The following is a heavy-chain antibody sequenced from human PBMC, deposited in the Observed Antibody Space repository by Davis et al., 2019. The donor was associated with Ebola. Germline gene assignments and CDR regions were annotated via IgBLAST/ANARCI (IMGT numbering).Heavy chain of an antibody. V-gene: IGHV4-30-2*03. CDR2: YYYTGST. D-gene: IGHD5-24*01. Sequence: MPSETLSLTCAVSGGFVSSGGYSWSSIRQPPGKGLEWIGYYYYTGSTYYNPSLKSRVTISVDTSKNQFSLKLSSVTAADTAVYYCARNRDGYSSGAFDIWGQGTLVTVSS. CDR1: GGFVSSGGYS. CDR3: ARNRDGYSSGAFDI. J-gene: IGHJ3*02.